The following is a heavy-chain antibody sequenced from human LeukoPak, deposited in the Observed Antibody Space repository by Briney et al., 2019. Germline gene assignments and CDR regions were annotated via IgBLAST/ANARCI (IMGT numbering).Heavy chain of an antibody. D-gene: IGHD6-13*01. J-gene: IGHJ4*02. CDR3: ARGFGAAAGDY. CDR2: IYTSGST. V-gene: IGHV4-4*07. Sequence: KPSETLSLTCTVSSGFNSSYYWSWIRQPAGKGLEWIGRIYTSGSTNYNPSLKSRVTMSVDTSKNQFSLKLSSLTAADTSVYYCARGFGAAAGDYWGQGALVAVSS. CDR1: SGFNSSYY.